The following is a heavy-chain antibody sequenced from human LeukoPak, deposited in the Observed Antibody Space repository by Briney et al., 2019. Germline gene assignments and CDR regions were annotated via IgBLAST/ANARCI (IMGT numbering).Heavy chain of an antibody. J-gene: IGHJ4*02. V-gene: IGHV4-34*01. CDR1: GGSFSGYY. D-gene: IGHD3-10*01. CDR3: ARGRYYGSGAPDY. Sequence: SETLSLTCVVYGGSFSGYYWSWIRQPPGKGLEWIGEINHSGSTNYNPSLKSRVTISVDTSKNQFSLKLSSVTAADTAVYYCARGRYYGSGAPDYWGQGTLVTVSS. CDR2: INHSGST.